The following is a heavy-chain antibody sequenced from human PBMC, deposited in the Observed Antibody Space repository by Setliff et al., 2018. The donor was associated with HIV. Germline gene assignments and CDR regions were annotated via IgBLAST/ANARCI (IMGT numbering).Heavy chain of an antibody. D-gene: IGHD2-15*01. CDR2: IKPDGSVK. CDR3: GRAPPYCSGGSCADY. Sequence: ASETLSLTCAVYGASFSGYYWTWVRQAPGKGLEWVANIKPDGSVKSYGDSVKGRFTISRDNTKNSVFLQMNNLRAEDTAVYYCGRAPPYCSGGSCADYWGQGTLVTVSS. V-gene: IGHV3-7*01. J-gene: IGHJ4*02. CDR1: GASFSGYY.